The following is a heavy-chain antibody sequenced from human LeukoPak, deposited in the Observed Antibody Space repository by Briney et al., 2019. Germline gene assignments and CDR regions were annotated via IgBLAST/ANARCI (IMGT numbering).Heavy chain of an antibody. CDR1: GFTFSRNA. J-gene: IGHJ4*02. CDR2: ISYDGDNK. V-gene: IGHV3-30*18. D-gene: IGHD1-14*01. Sequence: GGSLRLSCAASGFTFSRNAMHWVRQAPGKGLEWVAVISYDGDNKYYADSVRGRFTISRDNSKNTLYLQMNSLRAEDTAVYYCAKGAWLPERLFLDYWGQGTLVTVSS. CDR3: AKGAWLPERLFLDY.